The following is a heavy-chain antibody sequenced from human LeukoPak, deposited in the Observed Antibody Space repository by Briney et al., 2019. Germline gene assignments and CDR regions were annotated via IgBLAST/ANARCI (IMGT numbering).Heavy chain of an antibody. CDR2: TSANGDTT. CDR1: GFTFSTYA. V-gene: IGHV3-23*01. Sequence: PGGSLRLSCAASGFTFSTYAMSWVRQAPGKGLEWVSTTSANGDTTYYADSVKGRFTISRDNSKITLYLQMNSLRAEDAAVYYCAKGIAVAGEFDYWGQGTLVTVSS. CDR3: AKGIAVAGEFDY. D-gene: IGHD6-19*01. J-gene: IGHJ4*02.